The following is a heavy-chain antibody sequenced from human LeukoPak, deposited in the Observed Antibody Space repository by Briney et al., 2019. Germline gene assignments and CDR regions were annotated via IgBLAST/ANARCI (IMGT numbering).Heavy chain of an antibody. J-gene: IGHJ3*02. CDR3: ARVSILIVPYYAFDI. CDR2: ITSSSSYI. V-gene: IGHV3-21*01. D-gene: IGHD2/OR15-2a*01. CDR1: GFTFSTYN. Sequence: MAGGSLRLSCAASGFTFSTYNMNWVRQAPGKGLEWVSSITSSSSYIYYADSVKGRFTISRDNAKNSLYLQMNSLRAEDTAVHYCARVSILIVPYYAFDIWGQGTMVTVSS.